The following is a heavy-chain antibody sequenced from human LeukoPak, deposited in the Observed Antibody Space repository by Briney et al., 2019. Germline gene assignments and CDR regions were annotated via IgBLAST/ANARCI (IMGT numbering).Heavy chain of an antibody. Sequence: GGSLRLSCAASGFTFSDYYMSWIRQAPGKGLEWVSHISRSGSTRYYADSLEGRFTISRDNAKNSLYLQMNSLRAEDTAVYYCARTAYYYDSSGYDDAFDIWGQGTMVTVSS. CDR1: GFTFSDYY. D-gene: IGHD3-22*01. V-gene: IGHV3-11*01. J-gene: IGHJ3*02. CDR2: ISRSGSTR. CDR3: ARTAYYYDSSGYDDAFDI.